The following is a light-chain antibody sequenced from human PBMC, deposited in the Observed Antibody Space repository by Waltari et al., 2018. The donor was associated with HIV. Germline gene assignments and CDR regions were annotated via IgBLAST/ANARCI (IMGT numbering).Light chain of an antibody. V-gene: IGKV3-20*01. CDR2: GPS. CDR1: QSLSSKY. Sequence: EIVLTHSTGTLSLSPGERATLSCRANQSLSSKYLAWYQHRPGQAPRLLIYGPSERATDIPDRFSGSGSGTDFTLTSTRLEPEDSAVYHCQQYHQSPSFGQGTKLEI. J-gene: IGKJ2*01. CDR3: QQYHQSPS.